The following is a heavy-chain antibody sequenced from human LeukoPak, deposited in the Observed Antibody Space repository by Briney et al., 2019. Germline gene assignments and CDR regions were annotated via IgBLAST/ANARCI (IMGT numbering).Heavy chain of an antibody. D-gene: IGHD2-8*02. CDR2: IYYSGTT. J-gene: IGHJ5*02. V-gene: IGHV4-39*01. Sequence: SETLSLTCTVSGGSISSSSYYWGWIRQPPGKGLEWIGTIYYSGTTYYNPSVKSRVTISVETSKNEFSLKLNSVTAADTAVYYCARLPTGFPNWFDPWGQGTRVTVSS. CDR3: ARLPTGFPNWFDP. CDR1: GGSISSSSYY.